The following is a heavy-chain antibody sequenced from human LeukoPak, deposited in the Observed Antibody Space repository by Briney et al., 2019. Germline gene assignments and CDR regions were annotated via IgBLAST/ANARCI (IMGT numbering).Heavy chain of an antibody. D-gene: IGHD3-9*01. CDR3: ATGRTPYDILTGYYPH. CDR1: GYTFTSYA. Sequence: RASVKVSCKASGYTFTSYAMNWVRQAPGQGLEWMGRIIPILGIANYAQKFQGRVTITTDESTSTAYMELSSLRSEDTAVYYCATGRTPYDILTGYYPHWGQGTLVTVSS. CDR2: IIPILGIA. J-gene: IGHJ4*02. V-gene: IGHV1-69*04.